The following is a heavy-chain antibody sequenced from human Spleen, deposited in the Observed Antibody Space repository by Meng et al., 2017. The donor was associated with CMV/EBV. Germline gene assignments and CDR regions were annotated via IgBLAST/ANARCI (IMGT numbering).Heavy chain of an antibody. CDR2: ISSSGGTS. V-gene: IGHV3-23*01. CDR3: ARSQSVLLWFGELLGGWFDP. D-gene: IGHD3-10*01. Sequence: FHRDALSWVRQAPGKGLEWVSAISSSGGTSHYADAVKGRFTISRNNSENRLYLQMDSLRDEDTAVYYCARSQSVLLWFGELLGGWFDPWGQGTLVTVSS. CDR1: FHRDA. J-gene: IGHJ5*02.